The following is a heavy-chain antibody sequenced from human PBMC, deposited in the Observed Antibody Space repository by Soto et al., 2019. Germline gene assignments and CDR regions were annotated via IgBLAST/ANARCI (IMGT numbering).Heavy chain of an antibody. CDR3: AKDFGIAVAGKVYYYYYGMDV. CDR1: GFTFSSYG. V-gene: IGHV3-30*18. J-gene: IGHJ6*02. D-gene: IGHD6-19*01. Sequence: GGSLRLSCAASGFTFSSYGMHWVRQAPGKGLEWVAVISYDGSNKYYADSVKGRFTISRDNSKNTLYLQMNSLRAEDTAVYYCAKDFGIAVAGKVYYYYYGMDVWGQGTTVTVSS. CDR2: ISYDGSNK.